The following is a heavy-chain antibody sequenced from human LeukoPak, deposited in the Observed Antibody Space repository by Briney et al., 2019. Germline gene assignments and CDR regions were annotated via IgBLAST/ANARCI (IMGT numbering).Heavy chain of an antibody. CDR2: IKSKSDGGAA. CDR3: TTEWIQLFDF. Sequence: PGGSLRLSCAASGITFSNVWMSWVRQVPGKGLEWVGRIKSKSDGGAAEFTAPVRGRFTISRDDAKNTLYLRMNSLKTEDTAVYYCTTEWIQLFDFWGQGTLVTVSS. J-gene: IGHJ4*02. D-gene: IGHD5-18*01. CDR1: GITFSNVW. V-gene: IGHV3-15*01.